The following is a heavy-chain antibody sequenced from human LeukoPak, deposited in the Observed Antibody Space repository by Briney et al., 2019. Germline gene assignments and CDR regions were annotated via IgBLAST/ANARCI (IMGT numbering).Heavy chain of an antibody. Sequence: GASVRVSCKALGYTFISYDINWVRQATGQGLEWLGWMNPESGHTGYAQKFEGRVTITRNTSISTAYMELTGLRSEDTAVYYCARVHYDILTGYTRGNWFDPWGQGTLVTVSS. V-gene: IGHV1-8*03. J-gene: IGHJ5*02. CDR2: MNPESGHT. D-gene: IGHD3-9*01. CDR3: ARVHYDILTGYTRGNWFDP. CDR1: GYTFISYD.